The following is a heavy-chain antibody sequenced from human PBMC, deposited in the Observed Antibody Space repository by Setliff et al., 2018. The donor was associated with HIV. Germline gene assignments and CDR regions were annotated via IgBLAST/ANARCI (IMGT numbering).Heavy chain of an antibody. CDR2: INPNKGGT. J-gene: IGHJ4*02. CDR3: AKDYYDSSGYSFFPGLPDY. D-gene: IGHD3-22*01. CDR1: GYTFTGYY. Sequence: GASVKVSCKASGYTFTGYYMHWVRQAPGQGLEWMGWINPNKGGTNYAQKFQGRVTMTRDTSISTAYMGLSRLRSDDTAVYYCAKDYYDSSGYSFFPGLPDYWGQGTLVTVSS. V-gene: IGHV1-2*02.